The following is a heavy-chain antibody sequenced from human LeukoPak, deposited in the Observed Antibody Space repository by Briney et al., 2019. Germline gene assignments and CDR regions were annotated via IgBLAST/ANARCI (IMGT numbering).Heavy chain of an antibody. V-gene: IGHV3-23*01. CDR1: GFTFSSCA. CDR2: ISGSGGST. D-gene: IGHD3-10*01. Sequence: GGSLRLSCAASGFTFSSCAMSWVRQAPGKGLEWVSAISGSGGSTYYADSVKGRFTISRDNSKNTLYLQMNSLRAEDTAVYYCAKGRFGELLFDYWGQGTLVTVSS. J-gene: IGHJ4*02. CDR3: AKGRFGELLFDY.